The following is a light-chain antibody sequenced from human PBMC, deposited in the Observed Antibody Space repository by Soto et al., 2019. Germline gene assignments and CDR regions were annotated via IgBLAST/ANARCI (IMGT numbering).Light chain of an antibody. Sequence: IVLTQPPGTLSLSAGEGATLSCRASQSVSSSSLARYQQIPGQPPRLLIDGASRRATGIQDRFRGSGSGTDFTLSISRREPEHFAVYYCQQYGSSPVTVGQGTGLEIK. V-gene: IGKV3-20*01. CDR3: QQYGSSPVT. CDR2: GAS. J-gene: IGKJ5*01. CDR1: QSVSSSS.